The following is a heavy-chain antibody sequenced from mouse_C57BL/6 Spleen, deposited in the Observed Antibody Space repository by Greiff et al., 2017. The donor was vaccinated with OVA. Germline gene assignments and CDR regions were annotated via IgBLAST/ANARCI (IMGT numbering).Heavy chain of an antibody. Sequence: DVQLVESGGGLVKPGGSLKLSCAASGFTFSSYAMSWVRQTPEKRLEWVATISDGGSYTYYPDNVKGRFTNSRVNAKNNLSLQMSHLKSEDTAMYYCARGGKYSNVHYYAMDYWGQGTSVTVSS. CDR2: ISDGGSYT. CDR1: GFTFSSYA. D-gene: IGHD2-5*01. V-gene: IGHV5-4*01. CDR3: ARGGKYSNVHYYAMDY. J-gene: IGHJ4*01.